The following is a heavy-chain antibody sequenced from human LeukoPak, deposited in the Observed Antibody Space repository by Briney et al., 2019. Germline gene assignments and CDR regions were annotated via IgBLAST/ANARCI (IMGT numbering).Heavy chain of an antibody. J-gene: IGHJ5*02. CDR2: ISSSGTT. V-gene: IGHV4-61*02. Sequence: ASETLSLTCTVSGGSISSGSYYWSWIRQLAGKELEWIGRISSSGTTNYNPSLKSRLTMSVDTSKNQFSLKLTSVTAADTAVYYCARDAGSGWFDPWGQGTLVTVSS. CDR1: GGSISSGSYY. D-gene: IGHD3-10*01. CDR3: ARDAGSGWFDP.